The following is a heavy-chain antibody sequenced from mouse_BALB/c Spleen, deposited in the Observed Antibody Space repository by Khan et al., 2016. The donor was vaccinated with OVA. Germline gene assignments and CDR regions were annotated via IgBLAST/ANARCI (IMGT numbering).Heavy chain of an antibody. D-gene: IGHD1-1*01. V-gene: IGHV2-3*01. CDR1: GFSLSSNG. Sequence: QVQLKESGPGLVAPSQSLSITCTVSGFSLSSNGVSWVRQPPGKGLEWLGVIWGDGSTNYHSTLKSRLIISKDNSKSQVFLQLNSLQTDDTATYYCAKFTPDYYSMDYWGKGTSVTVSS. CDR2: IWGDGST. CDR3: AKFTPDYYSMDY. J-gene: IGHJ4*01.